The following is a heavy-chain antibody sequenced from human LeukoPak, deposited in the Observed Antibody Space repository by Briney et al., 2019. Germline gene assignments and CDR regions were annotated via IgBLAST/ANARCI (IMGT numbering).Heavy chain of an antibody. J-gene: IGHJ5*02. Sequence: GGSLRLSCAASGFTFSSYSMNWVRQAPGKGLEWVSSISSSSSYIYYADSVKGRFTISRDNAKNSLYLQMNSLRAEDTAVYYCARFNAYYYDSSGYPTPWGQGTLVTVSS. V-gene: IGHV3-21*04. CDR3: ARFNAYYYDSSGYPTP. CDR1: GFTFSSYS. CDR2: ISSSSSYI. D-gene: IGHD3-22*01.